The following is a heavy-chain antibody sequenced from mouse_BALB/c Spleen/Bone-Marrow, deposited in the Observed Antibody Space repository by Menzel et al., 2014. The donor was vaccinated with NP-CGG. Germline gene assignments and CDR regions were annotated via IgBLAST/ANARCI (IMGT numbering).Heavy chain of an antibody. Sequence: QVQLKDSGADLAKPGASVKMSCKASGYTFTSYWMHWVKQRPGQGLEWIGYINPSTGYTEYNQKFKDKATLTADKSSSTAYMQLSSLTSEDSAVYYCARSRTGTYFDYWGQGTTLTVSS. J-gene: IGHJ2*01. CDR2: INPSTGYT. CDR1: GYTFTSYW. V-gene: IGHV1-7*01. D-gene: IGHD4-1*01. CDR3: ARSRTGTYFDY.